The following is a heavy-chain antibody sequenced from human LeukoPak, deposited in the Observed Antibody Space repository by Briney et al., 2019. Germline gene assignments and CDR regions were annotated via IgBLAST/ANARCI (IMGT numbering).Heavy chain of an antibody. CDR2: ISSIRSYI. CDR1: GFTFSSYI. J-gene: IGHJ4*02. D-gene: IGHD5-12*01. CDR3: ARELGHSGYGPSPPGSDY. V-gene: IGHV3-21*01. Sequence: GGSLRLSCAASGFTFSSYIMNWDRQALGKGLEWVSSISSIRSYIYYADSVKGRFTISRDNVKNSLYKQMNSLRAEDTAVYYCARELGHSGYGPSPPGSDYWGQGTLVTVSS.